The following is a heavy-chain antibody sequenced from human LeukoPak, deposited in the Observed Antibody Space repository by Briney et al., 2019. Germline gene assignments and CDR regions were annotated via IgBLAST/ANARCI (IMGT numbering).Heavy chain of an antibody. J-gene: IGHJ4*02. CDR3: ARDYYDSSGSQALHSGNFDY. Sequence: ASVKVSCKASGYTFTSYYMQWVRQAPGQGLEWMGIINPSGGSTSYAQKFQGRVTMTRDTSTSTVYMELSSLRSEDTAVYYCARDYYDSSGSQALHSGNFDYWGQGTLVTVSS. V-gene: IGHV1-46*01. D-gene: IGHD3-22*01. CDR2: INPSGGST. CDR1: GYTFTSYY.